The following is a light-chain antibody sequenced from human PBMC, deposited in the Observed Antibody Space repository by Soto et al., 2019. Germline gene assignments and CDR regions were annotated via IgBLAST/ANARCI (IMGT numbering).Light chain of an antibody. V-gene: IGLV1-40*01. CDR2: GNS. CDR1: SSNIGAGYD. Sequence: QSVLTQPPSVSGAPGQRATISCTGSSSNIGAGYDVHWYQQLPGTAPKLLIYGNSNRPSGVPDRFSGSKSGTSASLAITGLQAEDVADYYCQAYDSSHSGPYVCGTGTKVTGL. CDR3: QAYDSSHSGPYV. J-gene: IGLJ1*01.